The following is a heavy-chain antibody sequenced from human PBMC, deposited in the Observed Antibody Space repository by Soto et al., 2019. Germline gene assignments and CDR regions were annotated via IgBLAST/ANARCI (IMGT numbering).Heavy chain of an antibody. CDR1: GYTFTGYY. D-gene: IGHD6-6*01. J-gene: IGHJ3*02. V-gene: IGHV1-2*02. CDR3: ARCRSLAVRWFAFAI. Sequence: ASVKVSCKVSGYTFTGYYMHWVRQAPGQGLEWMGWINPNSGGTNYAQKFQGRVTMTRDTSISTAYMELSRLRSDDTAVYYRARCRSLAVRWFAFAIRGQGTMVTVSS. CDR2: INPNSGGT.